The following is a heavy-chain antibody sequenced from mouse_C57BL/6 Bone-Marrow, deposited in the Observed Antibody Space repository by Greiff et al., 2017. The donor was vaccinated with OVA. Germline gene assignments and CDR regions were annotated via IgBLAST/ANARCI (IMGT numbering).Heavy chain of an antibody. CDR2: IDPSDSYT. V-gene: IGHV1-69*01. J-gene: IGHJ4*01. D-gene: IGHD2-13*01. Sequence: VQLQQPGAELVMPGASVKLSCKASGYTFTSYWMHWVKQRPGQGLEWIGEIDPSDSYTNYNQKFKGKSKLTVDKSSSTAYMQLSSLTSEDCAVYYCARCYYGAYYAMDYWGQGTSVTVSS. CDR3: ARCYYGAYYAMDY. CDR1: GYTFTSYW.